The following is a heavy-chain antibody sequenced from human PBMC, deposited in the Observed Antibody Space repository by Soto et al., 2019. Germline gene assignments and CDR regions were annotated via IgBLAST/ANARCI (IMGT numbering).Heavy chain of an antibody. CDR1: GFSFSDSA. V-gene: IGHV3-73*02. D-gene: IGHD1-26*01. CDR2: IRSKANSYLI. Sequence: EVQLVESGGGLVQPGGSLRLSCAASGFSFSDSAMHWVRQASGKGLEWIARIRSKANSYLIAYDESVRGRFIISRDDSKNMAYLQMNDLNTEDTAIYYCARGGEMGLNDYRGQGTPGTVS. CDR3: ARGGEMGLNDY. J-gene: IGHJ4*02.